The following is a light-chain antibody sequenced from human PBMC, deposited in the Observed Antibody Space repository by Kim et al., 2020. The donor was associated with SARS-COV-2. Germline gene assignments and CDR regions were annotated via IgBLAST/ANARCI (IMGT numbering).Light chain of an antibody. V-gene: IGKV1-16*02. CDR3: QQYNTYPLT. CDR1: QGIYNY. Sequence: DIQMTQSPSSLSASVGDRITITCRASQGIYNYLAWFQKKPGKAPKSLIYDASSLQSAVPSKFRGSGSGTDFTLTINNLQPEDFATYYCQQYNTYPLTFGGGTKVDIK. CDR2: DAS. J-gene: IGKJ4*01.